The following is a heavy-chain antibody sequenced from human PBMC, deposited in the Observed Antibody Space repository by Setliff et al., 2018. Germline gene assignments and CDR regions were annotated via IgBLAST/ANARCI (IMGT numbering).Heavy chain of an antibody. D-gene: IGHD3-22*01. Sequence: PSETLSLTCTVSSGSISSDNYYWGWIRQPPGKGLEWIGTLSYNGNAYYTPSLKSRVTISIDTSKNQFSLKLSSVTAADTAVYFCARALDSSGNYFVGLYYFDYWGQGTPVTVSS. V-gene: IGHV4-39*01. CDR1: SGSISSDNYY. CDR3: ARALDSSGNYFVGLYYFDY. J-gene: IGHJ4*02. CDR2: LSYNGNA.